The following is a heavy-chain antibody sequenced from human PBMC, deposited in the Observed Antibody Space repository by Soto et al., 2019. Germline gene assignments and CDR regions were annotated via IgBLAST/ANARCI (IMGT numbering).Heavy chain of an antibody. D-gene: IGHD3-3*01. CDR1: VCSISSGDYY. Sequence: QVQLQESGPGLVKPSQTLALTCTVSVCSISSGDYYWSWIRQPPGKGLEWIGYVYYSGSTYYNPYLQSRVTISVDTSKNKFSLKLSSVTAADTAVYYCASGKTVEYYFDYWVQGTLVTVSS. CDR3: ASGKTVEYYFDY. V-gene: IGHV4-30-4*01. J-gene: IGHJ4*02. CDR2: VYYSGST.